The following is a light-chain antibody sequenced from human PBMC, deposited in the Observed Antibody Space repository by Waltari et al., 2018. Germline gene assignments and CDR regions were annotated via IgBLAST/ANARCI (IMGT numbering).Light chain of an antibody. J-gene: IGKJ2*01. CDR2: GAS. V-gene: IGKV3-15*01. CDR3: QQSNNWPYT. CDR1: QSVSSD. Sequence: EIVMTQSPATLSVSPGERATLSCRASQSVSSDLAWYQQKPCQSPRLLMFGASTRATGIPARFSGSGSGTEFTLTISSLQSEDFAVYYCQQSNNWPYTFGQGTKLGIK.